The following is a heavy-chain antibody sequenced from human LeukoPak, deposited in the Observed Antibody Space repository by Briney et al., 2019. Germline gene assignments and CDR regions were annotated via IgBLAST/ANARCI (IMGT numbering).Heavy chain of an antibody. CDR1: GDSVSNKSAA. CDR2: TYYRSKWYN. CDR3: ARGYNYGFDY. Sequence: QTLSLTSAISGDSVSNKSAAWNWIRPSPSLGLAWLGRTYYRSKWYNDYAVSVKRRISINPDTSKIQFSLQLSSVTPEDTAVYYCARGYNYGFDYWGQGTLVTASS. J-gene: IGHJ4*02. V-gene: IGHV6-1*01. D-gene: IGHD5-18*01.